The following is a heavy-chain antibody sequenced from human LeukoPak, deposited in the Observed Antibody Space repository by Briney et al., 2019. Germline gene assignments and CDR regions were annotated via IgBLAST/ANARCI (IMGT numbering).Heavy chain of an antibody. CDR3: ARLPTTVSFFDY. Sequence: PGGSLRLSCAASGFTFSSYAMSWVRQAPGKGLEWVSGIGSSGSFTYYADSVKGRFAISRDNSKNTLYLHMNSLRAGDTAVYFCARLPTTVSFFDYWGQGTLVSVSS. V-gene: IGHV3-23*01. CDR2: IGSSGSFT. D-gene: IGHD4-17*01. J-gene: IGHJ4*02. CDR1: GFTFSSYA.